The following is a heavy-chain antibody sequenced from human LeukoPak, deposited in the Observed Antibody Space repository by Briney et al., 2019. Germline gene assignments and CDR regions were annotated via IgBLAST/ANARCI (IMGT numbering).Heavy chain of an antibody. CDR2: IYYSGST. Sequence: SETLSLTCTVSGGSISSYYWSWIRQPPGKGLEWIGYIYYSGSTDYNPSLKSRVTISVDTSKNQFSLKLSSVTAADTAVYYCARVYYYDSSYYFDYWGQGTLVTVSS. J-gene: IGHJ4*02. CDR3: ARVYYYDSSYYFDY. V-gene: IGHV4-59*01. D-gene: IGHD3-22*01. CDR1: GGSISSYY.